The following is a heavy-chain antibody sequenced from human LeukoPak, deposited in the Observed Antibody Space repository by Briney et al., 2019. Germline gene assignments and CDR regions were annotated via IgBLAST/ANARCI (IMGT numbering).Heavy chain of an antibody. CDR3: ARDKRVLDGYYYYYYYMDV. J-gene: IGHJ6*03. D-gene: IGHD3-10*01. V-gene: IGHV4-39*07. Sequence: PSETLSLTCTVSGGSISSSSYYWGWIRQPPGKGLEWVGSIYYSGSTYSNPSLKSRVTMSVDTSKNQFSLKLSSVTAADTAVYYCARDKRVLDGYYYYYYYMDVWGKGTTVTVSS. CDR1: GGSISSSSYY. CDR2: IYYSGST.